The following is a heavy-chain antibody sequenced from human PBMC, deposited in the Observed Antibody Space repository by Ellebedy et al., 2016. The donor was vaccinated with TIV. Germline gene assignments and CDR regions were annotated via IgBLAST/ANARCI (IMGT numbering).Heavy chain of an antibody. Sequence: GESLKISXAASGFTFSTYWTSWVRQAPGKGLEWVANVRQDENEIHYVGSVKGRFTISRDNTKNSLYLQMNSLTAEDTAVYYCARGSIAQESYWEYWGQGTLVTVSS. V-gene: IGHV3-7*01. CDR3: ARGSIAQESYWEY. J-gene: IGHJ4*02. D-gene: IGHD1-26*01. CDR1: GFTFSTYW. CDR2: VRQDENEI.